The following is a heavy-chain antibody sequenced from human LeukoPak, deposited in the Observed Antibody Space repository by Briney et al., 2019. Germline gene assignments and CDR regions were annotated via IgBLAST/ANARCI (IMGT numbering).Heavy chain of an antibody. D-gene: IGHD6-19*01. CDR1: GFTFSSYS. CDR2: IRSSSSTI. V-gene: IGHV3-48*02. CDR3: ARESYSSGWYYFDY. Sequence: GGSPRLSCAASGFTFSSYSMNWVRQAPGKGLEWVSYIRSSSSTIYYADSVKGRFTISRDNAKNSLYPQMNSLRDEDTAVYYCARESYSSGWYYFDYWGQGTLVAVSS. J-gene: IGHJ4*02.